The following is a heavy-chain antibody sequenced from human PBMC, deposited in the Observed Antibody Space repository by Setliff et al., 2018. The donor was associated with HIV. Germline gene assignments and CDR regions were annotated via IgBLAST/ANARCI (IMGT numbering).Heavy chain of an antibody. CDR3: TRKLAPGHGMDV. CDR1: GFTFTSYW. V-gene: IGHV3-7*01. CDR2: INQDGSEK. D-gene: IGHD3-3*02. J-gene: IGHJ6*02. Sequence: GESLKISCAASGFTFTSYWMIWVRQAPGKGLEWVANINQDGSEKNYVDSVKGRFTISRDNAKNLLYLQMDSLRVEDTTVYYCTRKLAPGHGMDVWGQGTTVTVS.